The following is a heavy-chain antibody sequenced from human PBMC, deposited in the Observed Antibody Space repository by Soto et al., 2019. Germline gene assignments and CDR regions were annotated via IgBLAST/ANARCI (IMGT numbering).Heavy chain of an antibody. V-gene: IGHV1-18*01. D-gene: IGHD6-19*01. J-gene: IGHJ4*02. CDR1: GYTFTSYG. Sequence: ASVKVSCKASGYTFTSYGISWVRQAPGQGLEWMGWISAYNGNTNYAQKLQGRVNMTTDTSMSTAYMELRSLRSDDTAVYYCARDLRSYSSGWYFDYWGQGTLVTVSS. CDR2: ISAYNGNT. CDR3: ARDLRSYSSGWYFDY.